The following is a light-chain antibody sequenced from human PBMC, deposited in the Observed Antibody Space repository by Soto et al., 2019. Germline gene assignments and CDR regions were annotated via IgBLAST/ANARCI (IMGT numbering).Light chain of an antibody. J-gene: IGKJ1*01. CDR2: GSS. Sequence: DLQMAQSPSSLSASVGDRVTITCRASQASSNDLAWYQQKPGRAPKRPIYGSSTLQSGVPSRFRGSGSGTEFTLTISSLQTEDFATYYCLQHNVFPRTFGQGTKVDIK. CDR3: LQHNVFPRT. CDR1: QASSND. V-gene: IGKV1-17*01.